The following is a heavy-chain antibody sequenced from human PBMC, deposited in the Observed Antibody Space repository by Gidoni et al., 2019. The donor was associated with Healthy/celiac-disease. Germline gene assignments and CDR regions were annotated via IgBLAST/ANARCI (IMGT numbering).Heavy chain of an antibody. Sequence: EVPLVESGGGLVQPGGSLRLPCSAPGFTFSSYDMHWVRQATGKGLEWVSAIGTAGDTYYPGSVKGRFTISRENAKNSLYLQMNSLRAGDTAVYYCVVGATNRYYFDYWGQGTLVTVSS. CDR3: VVGATNRYYFDY. CDR1: GFTFSSYD. J-gene: IGHJ4*02. CDR2: IGTAGDT. D-gene: IGHD1-26*01. V-gene: IGHV3-13*04.